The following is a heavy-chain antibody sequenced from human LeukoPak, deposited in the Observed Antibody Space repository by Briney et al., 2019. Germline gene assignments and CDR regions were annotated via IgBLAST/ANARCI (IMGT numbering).Heavy chain of an antibody. V-gene: IGHV2-70*04. D-gene: IGHD3-16*02. J-gene: IGHJ4*02. Sequence: SGPALVKPTQTLTLTCTFSGFSLSTSGMRVSWIRQPPGKALEWLARIDWDDDKFYSTSLKTRPTISKDTSKNQVVLTMTNMDPVDTATYYCARMVISSYYFDYWGQGTLVTVSS. CDR1: GFSLSTSGMR. CDR3: ARMVISSYYFDY. CDR2: IDWDDDK.